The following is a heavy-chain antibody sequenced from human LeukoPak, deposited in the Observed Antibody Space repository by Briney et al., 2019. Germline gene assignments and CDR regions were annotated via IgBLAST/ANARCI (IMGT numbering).Heavy chain of an antibody. Sequence: ASVKFSSKASGYAFPDYYLYWVRQAPGQGLEWMGWIKGGTNYAQKFQGRVTMSRDTSIRTAYMELSRLRSDDTAVYYCARGVFCSSSSCPDYFDYWGQGTLVTVSS. CDR1: GYAFPDYY. J-gene: IGHJ4*02. CDR2: IKGGT. CDR3: ARGVFCSSSSCPDYFDY. V-gene: IGHV1-2*02. D-gene: IGHD2-2*01.